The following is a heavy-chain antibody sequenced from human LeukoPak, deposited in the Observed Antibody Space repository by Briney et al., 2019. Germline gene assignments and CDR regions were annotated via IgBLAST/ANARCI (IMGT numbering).Heavy chain of an antibody. J-gene: IGHJ4*02. CDR1: GFTFSDYY. D-gene: IGHD1-26*01. V-gene: IGHV3-15*01. CDR2: IKSKTDGGTT. CDR3: TTDIFNVGLLPDF. Sequence: PGGSLRLSCAASGFTFSDYYMSWIRQAPGKGLEWVGRIKSKTDGGTTDYAAPVEGRFTISRDDSKNTLYLQMNSLKTEDTAVYYCTTDIFNVGLLPDFWGQGTLVTVSS.